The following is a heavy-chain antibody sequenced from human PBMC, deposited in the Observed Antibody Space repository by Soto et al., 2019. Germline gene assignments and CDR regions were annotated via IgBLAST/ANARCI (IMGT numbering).Heavy chain of an antibody. CDR2: IKQDGSEK. Sequence: EVQLVESGGGLVQPGGSLRLSCAASGFTFSSYWMSWVRQAPGKGLEWVTNIKQDGSEKYYVDSVKGRFPISRDNAKNSLYLQMNSLRAEDTAVYYCASLVVVTAIFDYWGQGSLVTVSS. CDR3: ASLVVVTAIFDY. CDR1: GFTFSSYW. D-gene: IGHD2-21*02. V-gene: IGHV3-7*03. J-gene: IGHJ4*02.